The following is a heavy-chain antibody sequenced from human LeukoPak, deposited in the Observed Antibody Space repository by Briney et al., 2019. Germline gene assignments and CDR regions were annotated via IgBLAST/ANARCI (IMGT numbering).Heavy chain of an antibody. CDR3: AKDGGLWVSAHWGDS. CDR2: ITTCGPNT. Sequence: GGPRSLSCTASGFTFSSYTMSWVRQAPGKGRKWVSTITTCGPNTYYADSVKGRFTVSRDDSKNTLYLQMNSLRAEDTAVYYCAKDGGLWVSAHWGDSWGRGTLVTVSS. CDR1: GFTFSSYT. D-gene: IGHD7-27*01. V-gene: IGHV3-23*01. J-gene: IGHJ4*02.